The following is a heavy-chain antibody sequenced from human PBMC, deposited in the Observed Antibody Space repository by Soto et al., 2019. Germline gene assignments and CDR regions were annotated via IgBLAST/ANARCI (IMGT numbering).Heavy chain of an antibody. V-gene: IGHV3-23*01. CDR3: AKEGVWIKLWLDD. CDR1: GFTFSSHA. CDR2: ISTSGATT. Sequence: GGSLRLSCATSGFTFSSHATSWVRQAAGKGLEWVSAISTSGATTYYADSVKGRFTISRDNSKSTLYLQMNSLRPEDTAVYYCAKEGVWIKLWLDDWGQGTQVTVSS. J-gene: IGHJ4*02. D-gene: IGHD5-18*01.